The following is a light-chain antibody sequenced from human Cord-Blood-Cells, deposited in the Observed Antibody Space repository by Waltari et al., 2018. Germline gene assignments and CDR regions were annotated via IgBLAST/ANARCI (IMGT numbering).Light chain of an antibody. CDR2: WAS. CDR1: QSVLYSSNNKNY. V-gene: IGKV4-1*01. J-gene: IGKJ3*01. Sequence: DIVMTQSPDSLALSLGERATINCKSSQSVLYSSNNKNYLAWYQQKPGQPPKLLIYWASTRESGVPDRFSGSGSGTDFTLTISSLQAEDVAVDYCQQYYSTPFTFGPGTKVDIK. CDR3: QQYYSTPFT.